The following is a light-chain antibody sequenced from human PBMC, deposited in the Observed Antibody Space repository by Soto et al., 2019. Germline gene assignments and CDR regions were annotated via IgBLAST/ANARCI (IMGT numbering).Light chain of an antibody. CDR1: QRVGNN. CDR3: QHHANWPLT. J-gene: IGKJ4*02. Sequence: EIVLTLSLAALCLTPGERATLSCRASQRVGNNLAWYQPKPGQAPGLLIYEASTRATGIPARFSGSGCGTHFTLTICSLEPEYCAVYYCQHHANWPLTCGGGTKVDIK. CDR2: EAS. V-gene: IGKV3-11*01.